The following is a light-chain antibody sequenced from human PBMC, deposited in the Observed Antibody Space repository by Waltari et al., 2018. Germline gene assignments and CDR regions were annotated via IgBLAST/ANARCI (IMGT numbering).Light chain of an antibody. CDR2: DAS. Sequence: DIQMTQSPSSLSASVGDRVPITCQASQAITNYLNWYQQKPGQAPNLLISDASNLEVGVPSRFSVSGSGTHFTFTINSLQPEDIASYYCQQFDTLPLTFGGGTKVEIK. CDR3: QQFDTLPLT. V-gene: IGKV1-33*01. CDR1: QAITNY. J-gene: IGKJ4*01.